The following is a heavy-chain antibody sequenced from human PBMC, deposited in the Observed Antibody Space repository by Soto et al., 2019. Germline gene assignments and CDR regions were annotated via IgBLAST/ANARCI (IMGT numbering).Heavy chain of an antibody. CDR3: ARDDYGEAFDI. D-gene: IGHD4-17*01. Sequence: SETLSLTCTVSGGSISSYYWSWIRQPPGKGLEWIGYIYYSGSTNYNPSLKSRVTISVDTSKNQFSLKLSSVTAADTAVYYCARDDYGEAFDIWGQGTMVTVSS. CDR1: GGSISSYY. CDR2: IYYSGST. J-gene: IGHJ3*02. V-gene: IGHV4-59*01.